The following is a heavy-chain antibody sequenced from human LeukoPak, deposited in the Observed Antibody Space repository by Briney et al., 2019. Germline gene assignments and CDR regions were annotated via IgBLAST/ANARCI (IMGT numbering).Heavy chain of an antibody. D-gene: IGHD1-26*01. J-gene: IGHJ4*02. CDR3: AKDPRYGSYSGSYSYYFDY. CDR1: GFTFSSYG. Sequence: GGSLRLSCAASGFTFSSYGMHWVRQAPGKGLEWVAFIRYDGSNKYYADSVKGRFTISRDNSKNTLYLQMNSLRAEDTAVYYCAKDPRYGSYSGSYSYYFDYWGQGTLVTVSS. V-gene: IGHV3-30*02. CDR2: IRYDGSNK.